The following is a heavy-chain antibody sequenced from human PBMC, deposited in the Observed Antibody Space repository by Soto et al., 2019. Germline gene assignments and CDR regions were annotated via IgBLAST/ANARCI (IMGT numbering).Heavy chain of an antibody. CDR1: GGSISSSSYY. V-gene: IGHV4-39*01. D-gene: IGHD5-12*01. CDR2: IYYSGST. J-gene: IGHJ4*02. CDR3: ARQRDGYNSFDY. Sequence: PSETLSLTCTVSGGSISSSSYYWGWICQPPGKGLEWIGSIYYSGSTYYNPSLKSRVTISVDTSKNQFSLKLSSVTAADTAVYYCARQRDGYNSFDYWGQGTLVTVSS.